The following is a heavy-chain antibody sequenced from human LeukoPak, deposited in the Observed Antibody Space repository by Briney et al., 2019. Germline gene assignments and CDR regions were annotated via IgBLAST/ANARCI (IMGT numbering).Heavy chain of an antibody. J-gene: IGHJ5*02. D-gene: IGHD3-16*01. CDR3: AKDAQPRSRWFDP. V-gene: IGHV3-11*01. CDR2: ISNSGSTI. CDR1: GFTFSDYF. Sequence: GGSLRLSCAASGFTFSDYFMSWIRQAPQKGLEWVSYISNSGSTIYYADSVKGRFTISRDNAKNSLYLQMNTLRAEDTAMYYCAKDAQPRSRWFDPWGQGTLVTVSS.